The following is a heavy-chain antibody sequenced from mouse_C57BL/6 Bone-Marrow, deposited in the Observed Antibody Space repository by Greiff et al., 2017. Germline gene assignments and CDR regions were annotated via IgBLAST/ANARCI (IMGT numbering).Heavy chain of an antibody. CDR2: INPNNGGT. J-gene: IGHJ1*03. D-gene: IGHD1-1*01. CDR3: ARKGYYARWYFDV. V-gene: IGHV1-26*01. CDR1: GYTFTDYY. Sequence: VQLQQSGPELVKPGASVKISCKASGYTFTDYYMNWVKQSHGKSLEWIGDINPNNGGTSYNQKFKGKATLTVDKSSSTAYMELRSLTSEDSAVYYCARKGYYARWYFDVWGTGTTVTVSS.